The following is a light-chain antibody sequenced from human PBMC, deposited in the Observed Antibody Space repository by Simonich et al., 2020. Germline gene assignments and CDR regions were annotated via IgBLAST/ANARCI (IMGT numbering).Light chain of an antibody. CDR2: EVS. V-gene: IGKV2-29*02. CDR3: MQGIHLPLT. Sequence: DIVMTQTPLSLSVTPGQPASLSCKSSQSLLHSDGQTYLYWYLQKPGQSPTLLIYEVSGRFSGVPDRFSGSGSGTDFTLKISRVEAEDVGVYYCMQGIHLPLTFGGGTKVEIK. J-gene: IGKJ4*01. CDR1: QSLLHSDGQTY.